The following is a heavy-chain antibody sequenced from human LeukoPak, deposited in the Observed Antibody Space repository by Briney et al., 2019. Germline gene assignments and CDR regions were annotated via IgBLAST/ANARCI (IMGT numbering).Heavy chain of an antibody. CDR2: ISNSGNYI. CDR1: GFTFIGDN. CDR3: ARDRALNIRAYDI. D-gene: IGHD3-10*01. Sequence: GGSLSLSCAASGFTFIGDNMNWVRQAPGKGLEGVSFISNSGNYIKYADSVKGRFTISRDNAKNSLYLQMDSLRAEDTAMYYCARDRALNIRAYDIWGQGTMVTVSS. V-gene: IGHV3-21*01. J-gene: IGHJ3*02.